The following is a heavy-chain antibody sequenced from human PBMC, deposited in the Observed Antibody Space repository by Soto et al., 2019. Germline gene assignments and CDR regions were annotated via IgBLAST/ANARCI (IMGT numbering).Heavy chain of an antibody. CDR3: SRSSSDYYYGMDV. D-gene: IGHD6-6*01. CDR1: GYTFTSYY. CDR2: INPSGGST. J-gene: IGHJ6*02. Sequence: QVQLVQSGAEVKKPGASVKVSCKASGYTFTSYYMHWVRQAPGQGLVWMGIINPSGGSTSYAQKFQGRVTMTRDTSTSTVYMELSSLRSGDTAVYYCSRSSSDYYYGMDVWGQGTTVTVSS. V-gene: IGHV1-46*01.